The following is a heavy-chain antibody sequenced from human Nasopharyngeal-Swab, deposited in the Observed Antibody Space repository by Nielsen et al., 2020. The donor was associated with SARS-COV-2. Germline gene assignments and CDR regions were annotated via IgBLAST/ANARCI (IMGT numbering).Heavy chain of an antibody. D-gene: IGHD5-12*01. Sequence: GESLKISCAASGFTFSSYDISWVRQAPGKGLEWVSVISGSDYSTYYADSVKGRFTISRDNSKNTVSLQMNSLRAEDPAIYYCAKDRDSGDDSEEYYHYYGMDVWGQGAPVTVSS. J-gene: IGHJ6*02. V-gene: IGHV3-23*01. CDR3: AKDRDSGDDSEEYYHYYGMDV. CDR1: GFTFSSYD. CDR2: ISGSDYST.